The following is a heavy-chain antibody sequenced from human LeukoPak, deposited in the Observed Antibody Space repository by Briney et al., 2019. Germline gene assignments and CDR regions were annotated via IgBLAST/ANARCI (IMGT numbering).Heavy chain of an antibody. J-gene: IGHJ4*02. CDR2: ISGSGDRT. CDR1: GFTFSNYA. V-gene: IGHV3-23*01. CDR3: AKDRIPVAGRQDIWDY. Sequence: PGGSLRLSCVGAGFTFSNYAMTWVRQAPGKELGWVSGISGSGDRTYYADSVKGRFTISRDNSKNTLYLQMNSLTDGDSAVYYCAKDRIPVAGRQDIWDYWGQGTLVTVSS. D-gene: IGHD6-19*01.